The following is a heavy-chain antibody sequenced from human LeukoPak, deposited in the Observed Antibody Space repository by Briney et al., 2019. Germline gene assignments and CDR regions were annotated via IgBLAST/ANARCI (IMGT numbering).Heavy chain of an antibody. CDR2: IYYNGNT. J-gene: IGHJ4*02. CDR3: AREEVNWNPDY. Sequence: PSETLSLTCTVSGGSISSSSYYWGWIRQPPGKGLEWIGSIYYNGNTYYNPSLKSRVTISVDTSKNQFSLKLSSVTAADTAVYYCAREEVNWNPDYWGQGTLVTVSS. CDR1: GGSISSSSYY. V-gene: IGHV4-39*07. D-gene: IGHD1-1*01.